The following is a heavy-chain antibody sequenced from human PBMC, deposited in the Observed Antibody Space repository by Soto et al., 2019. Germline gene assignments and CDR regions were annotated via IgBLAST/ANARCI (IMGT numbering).Heavy chain of an antibody. D-gene: IGHD6-19*01. CDR2: INPNSVGT. CDR3: ARVGSGDVPAFDI. Sequence: ASVKVSCKASGYTFTGYYMHWVRQAPGQGLEWMGWINPNSVGTNYAQKFQGWVTMTRDTSISTAYMELSSLRSEYTAVYYCARVGSGDVPAFDIWGQGTMVTVSS. V-gene: IGHV1-2*04. J-gene: IGHJ3*02. CDR1: GYTFTGYY.